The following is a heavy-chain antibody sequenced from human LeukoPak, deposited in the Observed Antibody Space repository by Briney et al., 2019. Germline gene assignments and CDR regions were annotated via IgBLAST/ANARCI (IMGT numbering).Heavy chain of an antibody. CDR2: ISYDGSNK. D-gene: IGHD3-16*02. V-gene: IGHV3-30*04. J-gene: IGHJ4*02. CDR1: GFTFSSYA. CDR3: ARDLTFLPAYSYFDY. Sequence: GGSLRLSCAASGFTFSSYAMHWVRQAPGKGLEWVAVISYDGSNKYYADSVKGRFTISRDNSKNTLYLQMNSLRAEDTAVYYCARDLTFLPAYSYFDYWGQGTLVTVSS.